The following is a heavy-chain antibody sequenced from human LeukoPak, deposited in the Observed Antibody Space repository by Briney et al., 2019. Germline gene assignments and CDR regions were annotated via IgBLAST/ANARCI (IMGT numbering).Heavy chain of an antibody. Sequence: PGGSLRLSCAGSGFNFDDYAMHWVRQAPGKGLEWVSGISYNSGTTGYADSVRGRFTISRDNAKSSLYLQMNSLRAEDTAFYYCTKDYRGGYDSSGSFINWGQGTLVTVSS. CDR1: GFNFDDYA. CDR3: TKDYRGGYDSSGSFIN. CDR2: ISYNSGTT. J-gene: IGHJ4*02. V-gene: IGHV3-9*01. D-gene: IGHD3-22*01.